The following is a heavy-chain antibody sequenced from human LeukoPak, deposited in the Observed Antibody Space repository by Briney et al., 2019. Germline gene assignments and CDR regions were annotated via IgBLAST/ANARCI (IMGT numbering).Heavy chain of an antibody. J-gene: IGHJ4*02. D-gene: IGHD1-26*01. V-gene: IGHV3-15*01. Sequence: GGSLRLSCVASGFTFSNAWMSWARQAPGTGLEWVGRIKSKTDDGTADYAAPVKGRFTISRDDSKNTMYLEMHSLRTEDTAVYYCTTYTVGATTSHFDYWGQGTLVTVSS. CDR3: TTYTVGATTSHFDY. CDR1: GFTFSNAW. CDR2: IKSKTDDGTA.